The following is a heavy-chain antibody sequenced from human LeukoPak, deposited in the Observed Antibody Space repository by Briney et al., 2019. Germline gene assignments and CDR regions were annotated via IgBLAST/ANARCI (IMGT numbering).Heavy chain of an antibody. CDR1: RFTFSNYW. V-gene: IGHV3-48*04. CDR2: ISGSGATI. J-gene: IGHJ4*02. D-gene: IGHD1-20*01. Sequence: PGGSLRLSCAASRFTFSNYWMNWVRQAPGKGLEWVSYISGSGATIYYTDSVKGRFTISRDNAKNSLYLQMTSLRAEDTAVYYCVRDPGITGTSFWGQGTLVTVSS. CDR3: VRDPGITGTSF.